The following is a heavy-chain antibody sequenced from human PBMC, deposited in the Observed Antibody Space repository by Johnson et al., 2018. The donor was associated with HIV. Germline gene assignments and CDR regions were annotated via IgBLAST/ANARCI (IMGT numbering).Heavy chain of an antibody. Sequence: MQLVESGGGLVQSGGSLRLSCAASGFTVSSNYMSWVRQAPGKGLEWVSVIYSGGSTYYADSVKGRFTISRDNSKNTLYLQMNSLRAEDTAVYYCARGGANYYDSSGLSADAFDIWGQGTMVTVSS. D-gene: IGHD3-22*01. J-gene: IGHJ3*02. CDR3: ARGGANYYDSSGLSADAFDI. CDR1: GFTVSSNY. CDR2: IYSGGST. V-gene: IGHV3-66*01.